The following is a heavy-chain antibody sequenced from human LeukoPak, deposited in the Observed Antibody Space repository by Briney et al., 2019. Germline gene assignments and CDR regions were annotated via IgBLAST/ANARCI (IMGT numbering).Heavy chain of an antibody. J-gene: IGHJ4*02. CDR3: ARGYSDSSGYPDY. V-gene: IGHV3-48*02. CDR2: ISTSSSTI. Sequence: PGGSLRLSCAASGFTFSTYAMNWVRQAPGKGLEWVSFISTSSSTIYYTDSVKGRFTISRDNAKNSLYLQTNSLRDEDTAVYYCARGYSDSSGYPDYWGQGTLVTVSS. D-gene: IGHD3-22*01. CDR1: GFTFSTYA.